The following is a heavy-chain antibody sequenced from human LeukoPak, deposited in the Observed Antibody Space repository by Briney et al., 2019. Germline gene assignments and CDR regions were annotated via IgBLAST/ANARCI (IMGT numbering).Heavy chain of an antibody. CDR2: IYPGDADT. CDR1: GYSFTSYW. CDR3: ARPRDGYNYGFHY. D-gene: IGHD5-24*01. J-gene: IGHJ4*02. Sequence: GESLKISCKGSGYSFTSYWIGWVGQMPGKGLEWMGIIYPGDADTRYSPSFQGQVTISADKSISTAYLQWSSLKASDTAMYYCARPRDGYNYGFHYWGQGTLVTVSS. V-gene: IGHV5-51*01.